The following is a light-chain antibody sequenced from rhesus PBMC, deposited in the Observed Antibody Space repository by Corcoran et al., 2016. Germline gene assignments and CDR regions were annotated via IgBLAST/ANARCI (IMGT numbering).Light chain of an antibody. CDR1: QSLVYSDGKTY. V-gene: IGKV2-82*02. J-gene: IGKJ2*01. Sequence: DIVMIQTPLSLPVTLGEPASISCRSSQSLVYSDGKTYLYWYVQKPGQYPKFLMYLVFKRASGVPDKFSGSGAGTDCTLKISRVDAEDVGVYYCLQALRAPYSFGQGTKVEIK. CDR2: LVF. CDR3: LQALRAPYS.